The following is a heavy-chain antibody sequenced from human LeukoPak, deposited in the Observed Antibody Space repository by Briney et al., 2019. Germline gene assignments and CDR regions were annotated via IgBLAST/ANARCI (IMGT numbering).Heavy chain of an antibody. D-gene: IGHD3-3*01. CDR2: IYSGGST. CDR3: ASKLRFLDSDAFDI. V-gene: IGHV3-66*01. CDR1: GFTVSSNY. Sequence: PGGSLRLSCAASGFTVSSNYMSWVRQAPGKGLEWVSVIYSGGSTYYADSVKGRFTISRDNSKNTLYLQMNSLRAEDTAVYYCASKLRFLDSDAFDIWGQGTMVTVSS. J-gene: IGHJ3*02.